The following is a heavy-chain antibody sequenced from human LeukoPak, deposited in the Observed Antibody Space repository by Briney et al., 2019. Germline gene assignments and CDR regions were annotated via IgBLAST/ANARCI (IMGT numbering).Heavy chain of an antibody. J-gene: IGHJ6*03. V-gene: IGHV3-30*02. CDR2: IRYDGSNK. CDR1: GFTFSSYA. Sequence: PGKSLRLSCAASGFTFSSYAMHWVRQAPGKGLEWVAFIRYDGSNKYYADSVKGRFTISRDNSKNTLYLQMNSLRAEDTAVYYCAKDAAVVVPAAMGYMDVWGKGTTVTVSS. CDR3: AKDAAVVVPAAMGYMDV. D-gene: IGHD2-2*01.